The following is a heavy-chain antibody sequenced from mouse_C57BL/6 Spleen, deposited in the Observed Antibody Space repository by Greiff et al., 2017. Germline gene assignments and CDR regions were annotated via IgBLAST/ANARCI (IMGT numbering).Heavy chain of an antibody. CDR3: ARHDGSSPFAY. J-gene: IGHJ3*01. V-gene: IGHV5-12*01. D-gene: IGHD1-1*01. Sequence: EVKLMESGGGLVQPGGSLKLSCAASGFTFSDYYMYWVRQTPEKRLEWVAYISNGGGSTYYPDTVKGRFTISRDNAKNTLYLQMSRLKSEDTAMYYCARHDGSSPFAYWGQGTLVTVSA. CDR1: GFTFSDYY. CDR2: ISNGGGST.